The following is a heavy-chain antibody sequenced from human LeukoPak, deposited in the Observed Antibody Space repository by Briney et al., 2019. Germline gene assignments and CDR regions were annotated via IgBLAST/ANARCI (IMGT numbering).Heavy chain of an antibody. CDR2: IDHSGST. D-gene: IGHD1-1*01. J-gene: IGHJ6*03. Sequence: SETLSLTCAVHGGSFSGYYWSRIRQPPGKGLEWIGEIDHSGSTNYNPSLKSRVTIAVDTSKNQFSLKLSSVTAADTAVYYCASQVRLERRYYYYSMDVWGKGNTVTVSS. V-gene: IGHV4-34*01. CDR1: GGSFSGYY. CDR3: ASQVRLERRYYYYSMDV.